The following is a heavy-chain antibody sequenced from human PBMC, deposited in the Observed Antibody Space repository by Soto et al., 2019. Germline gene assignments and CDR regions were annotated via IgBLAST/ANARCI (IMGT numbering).Heavy chain of an antibody. CDR3: ARGGLLPRPDGMDV. J-gene: IGHJ6*02. CDR2: IGASGDSP. D-gene: IGHD3-22*01. Sequence: PVGSLRLSCAASGFIVTPYWMGWVRQAPGRGLEWVSIIGASGDSPNYADSVKGRFTISRDNSKNTLYLQMNSLRAGDTALYYCARGGLLPRPDGMDVWGQGTTVTVSS. V-gene: IGHV3-23*01. CDR1: GFIVTPYW.